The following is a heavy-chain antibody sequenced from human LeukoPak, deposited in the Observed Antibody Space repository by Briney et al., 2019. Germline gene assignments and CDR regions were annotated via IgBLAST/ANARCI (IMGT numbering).Heavy chain of an antibody. CDR2: MNPNSGNT. Sequence: ASVKVSCKASGYTLTSYDINWVRQATGQGLEWMGWMNPNSGNTGYAQKFQGRVTMTRNTSISTAYMELSSLRSEDTAVYYCAREAYGSSWTYYYYYMDVWGKGTTVTASS. CDR1: GYTLTSYD. J-gene: IGHJ6*03. D-gene: IGHD6-13*01. V-gene: IGHV1-8*01. CDR3: AREAYGSSWTYYYYYMDV.